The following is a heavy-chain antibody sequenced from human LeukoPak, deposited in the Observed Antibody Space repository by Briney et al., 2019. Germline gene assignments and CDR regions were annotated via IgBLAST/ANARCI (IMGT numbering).Heavy chain of an antibody. CDR2: ISWNSGNM. CDR1: GFTFDDYA. D-gene: IGHD2-2*02. CDR3: AKSSCSSTNCYISVD. J-gene: IGHJ4*02. Sequence: GGSLRLSCAASGFTFDDYAMHWVRHAPGKGLEWVSGISWNSGNMGYADSVKGRFTISRDNAKNSLYLQMNSLRAEDTALYYCAKSSCSSTNCYISVDWGQGTLVTVSS. V-gene: IGHV3-9*01.